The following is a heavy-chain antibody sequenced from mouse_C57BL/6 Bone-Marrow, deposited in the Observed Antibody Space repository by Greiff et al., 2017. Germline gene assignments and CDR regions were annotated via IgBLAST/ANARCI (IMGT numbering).Heavy chain of an antibody. Sequence: QVQLQQSGAELVRPGTSVKVSCKASGYAFTNYLIEWVKQRPGQGLAWIGEINPGRGGTYYNEKFKGQATLTADKSSSTAYMQLSSLTSEDSAVYFCAREGGYYYGGSYWDEAMDYWGQGTSVTVSS. CDR3: AREGGYYYGGSYWDEAMDY. V-gene: IGHV1-54*01. CDR2: INPGRGGT. D-gene: IGHD1-1*01. J-gene: IGHJ4*01. CDR1: GYAFTNYL.